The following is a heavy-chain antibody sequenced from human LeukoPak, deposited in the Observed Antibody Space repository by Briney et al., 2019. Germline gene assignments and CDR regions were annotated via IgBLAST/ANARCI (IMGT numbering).Heavy chain of an antibody. D-gene: IGHD3-10*01. V-gene: IGHV1-46*01. CDR1: GYTFTSYY. CDR3: ARDSVSGAFDI. Sequence: GAPVKVSCKASGYTFTSYYMHWVRQAPGQGLEWMGIINPSGGSTSYAQKFQGRVTMTRDTSTSTVYMELSSLRSEDTAVYYCARDSVSGAFDIWGQGTMVTVSS. CDR2: INPSGGST. J-gene: IGHJ3*02.